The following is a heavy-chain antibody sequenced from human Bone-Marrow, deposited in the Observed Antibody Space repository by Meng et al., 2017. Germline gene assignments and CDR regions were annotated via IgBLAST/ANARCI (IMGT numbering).Heavy chain of an antibody. CDR3: AKGWGYDTSGSDY. Sequence: EVQLVETGGGFIQPGGSLRPPCAASGFIASTSYMSWVRQAPGKGLEWVSGVSDNGGSTYYADSVKGRFTISRDNSKNTLYLQMNGLRAEDTAVYYCAKGWGYDTSGSDYWGQGTLVTVSS. CDR2: SDNGGST. V-gene: IGHV3-53*02. D-gene: IGHD3-22*01. CDR1: GFIASTSY. J-gene: IGHJ4*02.